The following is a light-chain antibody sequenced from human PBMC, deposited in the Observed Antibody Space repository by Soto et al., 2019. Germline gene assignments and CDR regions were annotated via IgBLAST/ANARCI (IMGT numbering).Light chain of an antibody. CDR1: QSLLHSNGYTY. Sequence: DLVLTQSPLSLPVTPGEPASISCRSSQSLLHSNGYTYLDWYLQKPGQSPQLLIYLVSNRASGVPDRFSGSGSGTDFTLKISRVEAEDVGVYYCRQALQTRTFGQGTKLEIK. CDR3: RQALQTRT. V-gene: IGKV2-28*01. J-gene: IGKJ2*01. CDR2: LVS.